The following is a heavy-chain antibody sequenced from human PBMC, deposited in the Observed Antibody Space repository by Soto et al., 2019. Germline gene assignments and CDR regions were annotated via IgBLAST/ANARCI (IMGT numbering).Heavy chain of an antibody. V-gene: IGHV3-30-3*01. D-gene: IGHD1-1*01. Sequence: QVQLVESGGGVVQPGRSLRLSCAASEFTFSGYAMHWVRQAPGKGLEWVAMISYAGSKKYYADSVKGRFTISRDHSKNAXXRTTSSLRADDTALYDCGRQTTPPWTDYIYYGMDVCGQGTTVTAS. J-gene: IGHJ6*02. CDR1: EFTFSGYA. CDR2: ISYAGSKK. CDR3: GRQTTPPWTDYIYYGMDV.